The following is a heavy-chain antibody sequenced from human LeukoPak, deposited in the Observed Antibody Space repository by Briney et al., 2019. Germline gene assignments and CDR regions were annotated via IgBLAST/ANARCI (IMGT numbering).Heavy chain of an antibody. CDR2: INHSGST. CDR1: GGSFSGYY. Sequence: TSETLSLTCAVYGGSFSGYYWSWIRQPPGKGLEWIGEINHSGSTNYNPSLKSRVTISVDTSKNQFSLKLSSETAADTAVYYCARGSDIVVVPAAILGPGNYYGMDVWGQGTTVTVSS. CDR3: ARGSDIVVVPAAILGPGNYYGMDV. D-gene: IGHD2-2*02. V-gene: IGHV4-34*01. J-gene: IGHJ6*02.